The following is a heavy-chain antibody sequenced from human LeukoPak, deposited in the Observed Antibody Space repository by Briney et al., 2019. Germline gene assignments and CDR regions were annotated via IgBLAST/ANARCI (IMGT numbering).Heavy chain of an antibody. CDR3: AREGPYLYYLDY. J-gene: IGHJ4*02. D-gene: IGHD2-21*01. CDR1: GYTFTNYD. Sequence: ASVKVSCKAPGYTFTNYDINWVRQVPGQGLEWMGWISAYNGNTNYAQKLQGRVTMTTETSTSTAYMELRSLRSDDTAVYYCAREGPYLYYLDYWGQGTLVTVSS. V-gene: IGHV1-18*01. CDR2: ISAYNGNT.